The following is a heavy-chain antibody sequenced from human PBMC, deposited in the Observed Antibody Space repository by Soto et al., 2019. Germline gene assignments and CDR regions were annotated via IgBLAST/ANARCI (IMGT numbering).Heavy chain of an antibody. CDR2: IYTSGST. CDR1: GGSISSYY. V-gene: IGHV4-4*07. D-gene: IGHD3-10*01. CDR3: AISPQRFGELAFDY. J-gene: IGHJ4*02. Sequence: SETLSLTCTVSGGSISSYYWSWIRQPAGKGLEWIGRIYTSGSTNYNPSLKSRVTMSVDTSKNQFSLKLSSVTAADTAVYYCAISPQRFGELAFDYWGQGTLVTISS.